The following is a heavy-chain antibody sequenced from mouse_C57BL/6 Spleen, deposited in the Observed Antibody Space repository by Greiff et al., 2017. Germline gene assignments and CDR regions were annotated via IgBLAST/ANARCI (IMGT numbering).Heavy chain of an antibody. V-gene: IGHV3-6*01. CDR3: ARDRSGYENYFDY. CDR2: ISYDGSN. D-gene: IGHD3-2*02. CDR1: GYSITSGYY. Sequence: EVKLLESGPGLVKPSQSLSLTCSVTGYSITSGYYWNWIRQFPGNKLEWMGYISYDGSNNYNPSLKNRISITRDTSKNQFFLKLNSVTTEDTATYYCARDRSGYENYFDYWGQGTTLTVSS. J-gene: IGHJ2*01.